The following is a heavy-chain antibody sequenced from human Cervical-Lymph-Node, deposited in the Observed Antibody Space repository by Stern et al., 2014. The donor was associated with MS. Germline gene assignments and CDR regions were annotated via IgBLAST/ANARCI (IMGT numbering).Heavy chain of an antibody. CDR1: GGSFINNV. D-gene: IGHD3-10*01. V-gene: IGHV1-69*01. J-gene: IGHJ4*02. Sequence: QVQLVESGAEVKKPGSSGKVSCQASGGSFINNVISWVRQAPGQGLEWMGGTIPIFGTALYAQKFRGRVTITADESPRTAYMELSSLRSDDTAVYFCARAASTTSSYNFWGPGTLVTVSS. CDR3: ARAASTTSSYNF. CDR2: TIPIFGTA.